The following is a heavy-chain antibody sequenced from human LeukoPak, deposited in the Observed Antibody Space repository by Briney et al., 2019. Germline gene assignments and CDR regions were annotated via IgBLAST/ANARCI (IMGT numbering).Heavy chain of an antibody. CDR3: AATYSYGYSGGVSFEF. D-gene: IGHD5-18*01. J-gene: IGHJ4*02. V-gene: IGHV4-61*02. CDR2: IYTSGST. Sequence: SQTLSLTCTVSGGSISSGRYYWSWIRQPAGEGLEWIGRIYTSGSTNYNPSLKSRVTISVDTSKNQFSLKLSSVTAADTAVYYCAATYSYGYSGGVSFEFWGQGTLVTVSP. CDR1: GGSISSGRYY.